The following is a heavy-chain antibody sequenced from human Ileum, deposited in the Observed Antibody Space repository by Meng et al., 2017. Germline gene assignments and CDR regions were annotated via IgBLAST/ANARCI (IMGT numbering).Heavy chain of an antibody. CDR2: IYYSGST. V-gene: IGHV4-59*01. D-gene: IGHD4-17*01. J-gene: IGHJ5*02. CDR1: GGSISSYY. CDR3: ARTLDYGDYVYWFDP. Sequence: QVQRQESGPGLVKPSDTLSLTCTVSGGSISSYYWSWIRQPPGKGLEWIGYIYYSGSTNYNPSLKSRVTISVDTSKNQFSLKLSSVTAADTAVYYCARTLDYGDYVYWFDPWGQGTLVTVSS.